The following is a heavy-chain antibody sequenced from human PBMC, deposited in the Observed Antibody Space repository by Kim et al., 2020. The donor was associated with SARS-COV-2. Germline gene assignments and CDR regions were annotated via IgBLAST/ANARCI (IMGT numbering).Heavy chain of an antibody. CDR2: INHSGSA. Sequence: SETLSLTCAVYGGSFSDYYWNWIRQPPGKGLEWIGEINHSGSAKYNPSLKSRVTISVDTSKNQISLKLSSVTAADTAVYYCASRGGDYGDYPQNYWGQGTLVTVSS. CDR1: GGSFSDYY. D-gene: IGHD4-17*01. V-gene: IGHV4-34*01. CDR3: ASRGGDYGDYPQNY. J-gene: IGHJ4*02.